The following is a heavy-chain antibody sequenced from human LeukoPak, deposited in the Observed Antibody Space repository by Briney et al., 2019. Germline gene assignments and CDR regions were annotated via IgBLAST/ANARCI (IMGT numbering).Heavy chain of an antibody. CDR3: ARGRMVRGVIYWFDP. J-gene: IGHJ5*02. V-gene: IGHV4-59*12. CDR2: IYYSGST. D-gene: IGHD3-10*01. Sequence: SETLSLTCTVSGGSISSYYWSWIRQPPGKGLEWIGYIYYSGSTNYNPSLKSRVTISVDTSKNQFSLKLSSVTAADTAVYYCARGRMVRGVIYWFDPWGQGTLVTVSS. CDR1: GGSISSYY.